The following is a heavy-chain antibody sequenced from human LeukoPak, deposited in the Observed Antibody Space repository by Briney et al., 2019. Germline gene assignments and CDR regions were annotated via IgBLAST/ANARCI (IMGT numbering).Heavy chain of an antibody. CDR1: GFTFGSYA. CDR3: ASGAGAWELLTKSTFDY. D-gene: IGHD1-26*01. Sequence: GGSLRLSCAASGFTFGSYAIHWVRQAPGKGLEWVAVISYDGTNEYYADSVKGRFTISRDNSKNTLYLQMNSLRAEDTAVYYCASGAGAWELLTKSTFDYWGQGTLVTVSS. CDR2: ISYDGTNE. V-gene: IGHV3-30*04. J-gene: IGHJ4*02.